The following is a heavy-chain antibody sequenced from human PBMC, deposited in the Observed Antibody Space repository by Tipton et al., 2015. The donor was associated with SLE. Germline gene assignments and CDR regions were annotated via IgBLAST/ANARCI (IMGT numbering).Heavy chain of an antibody. Sequence: TLSLTCSVSGGSISSNSWIWIRQPPGKGLDWIGYISYGGGTNYNPSLKSRVTMSVDMAKNQFSLKLTSVTAADTAVYYCARGMVTWRGAIVGVDVWGQGTTVNVSS. CDR3: ARGMVTWRGAIVGVDV. J-gene: IGHJ6*02. D-gene: IGHD2-21*02. CDR1: GGSISSNS. CDR2: ISYGGGT. V-gene: IGHV4-59*08.